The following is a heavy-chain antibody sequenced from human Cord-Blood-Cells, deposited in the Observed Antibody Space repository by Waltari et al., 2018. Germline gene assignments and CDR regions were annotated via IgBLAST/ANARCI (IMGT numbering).Heavy chain of an antibody. J-gene: IGHJ3*02. CDR2: INRSGGGR. Sequence: QVQLVQSGAEVKKPGASVKVSCKASGYTFTGYYMHWVRQAPGPGLGWMGWINRSGGGRNYAQKVQGWVPMTRHTSISTAYMELSRLRSDDTAVYYCARSHYGSGSDTAFGIWGQGTMVTVSS. CDR3: ARSHYGSGSDTAFGI. CDR1: GYTFTGYY. D-gene: IGHD3-10*01. V-gene: IGHV1-2*04.